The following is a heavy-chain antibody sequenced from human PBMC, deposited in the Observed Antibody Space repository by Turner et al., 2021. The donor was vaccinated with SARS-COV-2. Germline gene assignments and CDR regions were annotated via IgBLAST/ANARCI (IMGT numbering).Heavy chain of an antibody. J-gene: IGHJ6*02. CDR2: IYSGGST. CDR3: ARDLNYYGMDV. CDR1: GLIVSSNY. D-gene: IGHD3-9*01. V-gene: IGHV3-53*05. Sequence: EVQLVETGGGLIQPGGSLRLSCAASGLIVSSNYMNWVRQAPGKGLEWVSVIYSGGSTYYADSVKGRFTISRHNSKNTLYLQMNSLRAEDTAVYYCARDLNYYGMDVWGQGTTVTVSS.